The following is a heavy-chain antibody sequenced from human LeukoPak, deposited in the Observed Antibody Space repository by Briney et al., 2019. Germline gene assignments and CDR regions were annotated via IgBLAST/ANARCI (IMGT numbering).Heavy chain of an antibody. CDR2: IYYSGST. D-gene: IGHD5-24*01. CDR1: GGSISSHY. J-gene: IGHJ3*02. CDR3: ARVRDGYNNDAFDI. Sequence: PSETLSLTCTVSGGSISSHYWSWIRQPPGKGLEWIGYIYYSGSTDYNPSLKSRVTISVDTSKNQFSLKLSSVTAADTAVYYCARVRDGYNNDAFDIWGQGTMVTVSS. V-gene: IGHV4-59*11.